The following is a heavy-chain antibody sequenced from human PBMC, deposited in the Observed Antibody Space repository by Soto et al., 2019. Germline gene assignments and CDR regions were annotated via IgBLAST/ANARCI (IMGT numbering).Heavy chain of an antibody. CDR1: GFTVSGNY. D-gene: IGHD5-12*01. V-gene: IGHV3-66*01. Sequence: EVQLVESGGGLVQAGGSLRLSCAASGFTVSGNYMAWVSQAPGKGLEWVSIIYSTNNTYYADFVKGRFTMSRDNSKNTMWLQMNSLRAEDTAVYCCARASIVSTMGGWLDPWGQGARVIVSS. CDR3: ARASIVSTMGGWLDP. J-gene: IGHJ5*02. CDR2: IYSTNNT.